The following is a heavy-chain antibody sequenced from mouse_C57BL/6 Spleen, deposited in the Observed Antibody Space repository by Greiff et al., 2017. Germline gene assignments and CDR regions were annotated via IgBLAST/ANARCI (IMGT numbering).Heavy chain of an antibody. D-gene: IGHD3-3*01. CDR3: ARKGDEEYCDV. CDR1: GFTFSDYY. V-gene: IGHV5-16*01. J-gene: IGHJ1*03. Sequence: EVKVEESEGGLVQPGSSMKLSCTASGFTFSDYYMAWVRQVPEKGLEWVANINYDGSNTYYPDSLKSRFIISRDNAKKILYLQMSSLKSEDTATYYCARKGDEEYCDVWGTGTTVTVSS. CDR2: INYDGSNT.